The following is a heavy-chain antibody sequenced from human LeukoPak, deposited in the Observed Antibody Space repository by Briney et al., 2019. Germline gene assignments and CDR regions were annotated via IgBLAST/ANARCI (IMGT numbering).Heavy chain of an antibody. CDR2: IYYSGST. CDR1: GGSISSSSYY. V-gene: IGHV4-39*07. Sequence: PSETLSLTCTVSGGSISSSSYYWGWIRQPPGKGLEWIGSIYYSGSTYYNPSLKSRVTISVDTSKNQFSLKLSSVTAADTAVYYCASPRRGYSYGDMAFDIWGQGTMDTVSS. J-gene: IGHJ3*02. D-gene: IGHD5-18*01. CDR3: ASPRRGYSYGDMAFDI.